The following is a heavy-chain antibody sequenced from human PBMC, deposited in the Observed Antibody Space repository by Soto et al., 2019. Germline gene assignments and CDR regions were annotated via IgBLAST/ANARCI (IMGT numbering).Heavy chain of an antibody. V-gene: IGHV4-39*01. CDR1: GDSISSSTYY. J-gene: IGHJ4*02. Sequence: SETLSLTCTVSGDSISSSTYYWGWIRQPLGKGLEWIGCIYHTGTTYYNPSLKSRVTISVDTSKNQFSLKLSSVTAADTAVYYCARPYFRSSSMFDYWGQGTLVTVSS. D-gene: IGHD6-6*01. CDR2: IYHTGTT. CDR3: ARPYFRSSSMFDY.